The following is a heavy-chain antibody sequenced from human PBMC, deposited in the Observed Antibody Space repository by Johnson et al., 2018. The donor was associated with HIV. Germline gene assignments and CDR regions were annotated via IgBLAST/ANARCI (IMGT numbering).Heavy chain of an antibody. CDR2: IRYDGSNK. V-gene: IGHV3-30*02. CDR3: ARGPESIEARRDVFDI. CDR1: GFTFSSYG. J-gene: IGHJ3*02. D-gene: IGHD6-6*01. Sequence: QVQLVESGGGVVQPGGSLRLSCAASGFTFSSYGMHWVRQAPGKGLEWVAFIRYDGSNKYYADSVKGRFTISRDNSKNTLYLQMNSLRAEDTAVYYYARGPESIEARRDVFDIWGQGTMVTVSS.